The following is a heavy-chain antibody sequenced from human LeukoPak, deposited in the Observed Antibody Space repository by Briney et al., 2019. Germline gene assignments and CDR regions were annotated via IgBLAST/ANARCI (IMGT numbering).Heavy chain of an antibody. V-gene: IGHV4-31*03. CDR2: IYYSGST. D-gene: IGHD3-22*01. J-gene: IGHJ5*02. Sequence: SETLSLTRTVSGVSISSGGYYWSWIRQHPGKGLEWIGYIYYSGSTYYNPSLKSRVTISVDTSKNQFSLKLSSVTAADTAVYYCARDGYDSSGYYPNWFDPWGQGTLVTVSS. CDR1: GVSISSGGYY. CDR3: ARDGYDSSGYYPNWFDP.